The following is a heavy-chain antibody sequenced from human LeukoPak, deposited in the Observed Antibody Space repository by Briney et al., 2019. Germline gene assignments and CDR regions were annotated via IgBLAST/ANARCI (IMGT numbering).Heavy chain of an antibody. CDR1: DDSINSLDL. Sequence: SETPSLTCTVSDDSINSLDLWSWVRQPPGKGLEWIGEMYLSGTTHSNPSVKSRVTISIDKSKNQFFLNLSSVTAADTAVYYCAGLVGRYSSGLYYYYFDYWGQGTLVTVSS. J-gene: IGHJ4*02. CDR2: MYLSGTT. CDR3: AGLVGRYSSGLYYYYFDY. D-gene: IGHD3-22*01. V-gene: IGHV4-4*02.